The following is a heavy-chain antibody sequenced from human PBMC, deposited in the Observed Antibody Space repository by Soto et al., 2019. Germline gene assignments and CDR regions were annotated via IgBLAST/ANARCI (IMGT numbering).Heavy chain of an antibody. V-gene: IGHV1-58*01. Sequence: QLVQSGAEVKKPGASVKVSCKASGFTFTSSAVQWVRQARGQRLEWIGWIVVGSGNTNYAQKFQERVTITRDMSTSTAYMELSSLRSEDTAVYYCAALFRWARGDAFDIWGQGTMVTVSS. CDR1: GFTFTSSA. J-gene: IGHJ3*02. CDR2: IVVGSGNT. CDR3: AALFRWARGDAFDI. D-gene: IGHD1-26*01.